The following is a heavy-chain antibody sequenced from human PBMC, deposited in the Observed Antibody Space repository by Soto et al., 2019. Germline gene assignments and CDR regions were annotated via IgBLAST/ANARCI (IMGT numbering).Heavy chain of an antibody. J-gene: IGHJ6*02. V-gene: IGHV4-59*01. CDR2: IYYSGET. Sequence: QVQLQESGPGLVKPSETLSLTCTVSDDSISRYYWSWIRLSPGKGLEWIGYIYYSGETNYNPSVKSRVTISVDRTKNQFSLKLSSVTAADTAVYYCARDQGGEFLKGSGMDVWGQGTTVTVSS. CDR3: ARDQGGEFLKGSGMDV. CDR1: DDSISRYY. D-gene: IGHD3-10*01.